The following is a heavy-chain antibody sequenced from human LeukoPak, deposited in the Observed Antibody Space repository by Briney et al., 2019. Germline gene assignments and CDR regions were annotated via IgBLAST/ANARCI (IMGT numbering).Heavy chain of an antibody. V-gene: IGHV4-39*01. Sequence: SETLSLTCPVSGGSITSSSSYWGWIRQPPGKGLEWIGTIYYSGTTYYNPSLKSRVTISIDAAKNQSSLMLTSVTAADTAVYYCARLVPPGGGDCTGSNCHTVYYFDYWGQGTLVTVSS. D-gene: IGHD2-15*01. CDR1: GGSITSSSSY. J-gene: IGHJ4*02. CDR3: ARLVPPGGGDCTGSNCHTVYYFDY. CDR2: IYYSGTT.